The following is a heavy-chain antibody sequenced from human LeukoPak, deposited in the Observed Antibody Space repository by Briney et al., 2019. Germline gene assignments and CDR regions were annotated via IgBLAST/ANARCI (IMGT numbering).Heavy chain of an antibody. CDR1: GFTFSSYA. CDR2: ISYDGSNK. CDR3: ARDASSRSVAGTGSPLDY. V-gene: IGHV3-30*04. J-gene: IGHJ4*02. Sequence: PGGSLRLSCAASGFTFSSYAMHWVRQAPGKGLEWVAVISYDGSNKYYADSVKGRFTISRDNSKNTLYLQMNSLRAEDTAVYYCARDASSRSVAGTGSPLDYWGQGTLVTVSS. D-gene: IGHD6-19*01.